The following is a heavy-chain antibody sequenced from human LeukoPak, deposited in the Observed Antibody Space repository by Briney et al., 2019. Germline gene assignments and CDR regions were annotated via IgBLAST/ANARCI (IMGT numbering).Heavy chain of an antibody. CDR1: GFTFSSYA. D-gene: IGHD5-18*01. CDR3: AKDLRGYTYGLGY. J-gene: IGHJ4*02. CDR2: ISASGSST. V-gene: IGHV3-23*01. Sequence: GGSLRLSCAASGFTFSSYAMGWVRQAPGKGLEWVSSISASGSSTYYADSVKGRFTISRDNSKNTLYLQMSSLRAEDTAIYYCAKDLRGYTYGLGYRGQGTLVTVSS.